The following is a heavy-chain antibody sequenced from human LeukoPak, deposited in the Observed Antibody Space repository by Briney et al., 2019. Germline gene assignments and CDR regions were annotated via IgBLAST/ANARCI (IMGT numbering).Heavy chain of an antibody. CDR1: GGSISSYY. Sequence: SETLSLTCTVSGGSISSYYWSWIRQPPGKGLEWIGYIYYSGSTNYNPSLKSRVTISVGTSKNQFSLKLSSVTAADTAVYYCARLVQQLVLEGYWFDPWGQGTLVTVSS. CDR2: IYYSGST. V-gene: IGHV4-59*01. D-gene: IGHD6-13*01. J-gene: IGHJ5*02. CDR3: ARLVQQLVLEGYWFDP.